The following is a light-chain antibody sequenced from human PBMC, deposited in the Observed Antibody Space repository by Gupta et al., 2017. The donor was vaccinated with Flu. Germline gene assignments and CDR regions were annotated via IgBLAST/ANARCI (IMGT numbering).Light chain of an antibody. CDR3: QQRRSWQLT. CDR1: QYIDNF. Sequence: PVTLSWSPGERATLSCRARQYIDNFLEWYQPRPGQAPRLLIYDASKRAYGIPARFSGSGSETEFTLSITDLEPEDFATYYCQQRRSWQLTFGWGTXVEIK. CDR2: DAS. V-gene: IGKV3-11*01. J-gene: IGKJ4*01.